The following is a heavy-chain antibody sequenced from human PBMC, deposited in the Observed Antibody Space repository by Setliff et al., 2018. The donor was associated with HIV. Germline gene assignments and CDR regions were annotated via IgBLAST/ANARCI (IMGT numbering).Heavy chain of an antibody. D-gene: IGHD6-19*01. V-gene: IGHV4-34*01. CDR3: AKGVAGLQYYYYYMDV. CDR1: GGSFCGYY. CDR2: ITHSGST. Sequence: SETLSLTCAVYGGSFCGYYWTWIRQPPGKGLEWIGEITHSGSTNYNPSLETRVTISVDTSKNQFSLKLSSVTAADTAVYYCAKGVAGLQYYYYYMDVWGKGTTVTVSS. J-gene: IGHJ6*03.